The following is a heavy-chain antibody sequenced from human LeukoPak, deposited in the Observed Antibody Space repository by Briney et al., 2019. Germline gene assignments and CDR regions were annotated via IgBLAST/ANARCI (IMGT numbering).Heavy chain of an antibody. D-gene: IGHD6-19*01. Sequence: HPGGSLRLSCAAFSGFAMSWVSQAPGRGLEWVSAINGRGDDTYYPDSVKGRFTISRDNSNNTLYLQMNSLRAEDTAVYYCAKGHRSSSSFFDSWGQGILVTVSS. J-gene: IGHJ4*02. CDR2: INGRGDDT. CDR1: SGFA. V-gene: IGHV3-23*01. CDR3: AKGHRSSSSFFDS.